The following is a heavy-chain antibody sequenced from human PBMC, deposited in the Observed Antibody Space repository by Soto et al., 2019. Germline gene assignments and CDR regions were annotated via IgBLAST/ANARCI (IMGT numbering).Heavy chain of an antibody. CDR1: GFTFINYG. J-gene: IGHJ4*02. CDR3: ARDPSRGSGSYLDY. CDR2: IWYDGSNK. V-gene: IGHV3-33*01. D-gene: IGHD3-10*01. Sequence: SLRLSCTTSGFTFINYGMHWVRQAPGKALQWVAVIWYDGSNKYYAYSVKGRFTISRDNSKNTLYVQMNSLRAEDTAEYYRARDPSRGSGSYLDYWGQGTLVTVSS.